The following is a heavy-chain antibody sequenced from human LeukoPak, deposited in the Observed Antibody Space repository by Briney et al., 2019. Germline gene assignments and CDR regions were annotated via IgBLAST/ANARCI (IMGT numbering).Heavy chain of an antibody. CDR3: AREGGRQQLIQSKNYYGMDV. Sequence: GGSLRLSCAASGFTFSSYGMHWVRQAPGKGLEWVAVISYDGSNKYYADSVKGRFTISRDNSKNTLYLQMNSLRAEDTAVYYCAREGGRQQLIQSKNYYGMDVWGQGTTVTVSS. V-gene: IGHV3-30*03. CDR1: GFTFSSYG. D-gene: IGHD6-13*01. CDR2: ISYDGSNK. J-gene: IGHJ6*02.